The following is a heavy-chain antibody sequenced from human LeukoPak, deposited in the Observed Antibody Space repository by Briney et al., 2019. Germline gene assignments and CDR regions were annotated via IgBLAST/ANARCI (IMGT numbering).Heavy chain of an antibody. CDR3: AREGIAAAGILGPGY. Sequence: ASVKVSCKASGYTFTSYDINWVRQAPGQGLEWMGWMNPNSGNTGYAQKFQGRVTMTRNTSISTAYMELSSLRSEDTAVYYCAREGIAAAGILGPGYWGQGTLVTVSS. V-gene: IGHV1-8*01. J-gene: IGHJ4*02. CDR1: GYTFTSYD. CDR2: MNPNSGNT. D-gene: IGHD6-13*01.